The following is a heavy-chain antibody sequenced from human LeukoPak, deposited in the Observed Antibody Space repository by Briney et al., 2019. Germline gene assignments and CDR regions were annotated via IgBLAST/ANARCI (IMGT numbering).Heavy chain of an antibody. CDR2: IGSSGSTI. D-gene: IGHD3-22*01. CDR3: AIGPNQYYYDSSGSPY. Sequence: QPGGSLRLSCAASGFTFSSYEMNWVRQAPGKGLEWGSYIGSSGSTIYYADSVKGRFTISRDNAKNSLYLQMNSLRAEDTAVYYCAIGPNQYYYDSSGSPYWGQGTLVTVSS. CDR1: GFTFSSYE. V-gene: IGHV3-48*03. J-gene: IGHJ4*02.